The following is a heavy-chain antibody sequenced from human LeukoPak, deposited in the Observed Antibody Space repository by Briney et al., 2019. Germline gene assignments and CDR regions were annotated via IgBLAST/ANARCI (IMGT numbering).Heavy chain of an antibody. J-gene: IGHJ4*02. CDR2: INPNSGET. V-gene: IGHV1-2*02. CDR1: GYTFTDYY. CDR3: ARDRDYSNTERGFDY. Sequence: ASVKVSCKTSGYTFTDYYIHWVRQAPGQGLEWMEWINPNSGETKSAQKFQGRVTMTGDTSISTAYMELSRVTSDDTAVYYCARDRDYSNTERGFDYWGQGTLVTVSS. D-gene: IGHD4-11*01.